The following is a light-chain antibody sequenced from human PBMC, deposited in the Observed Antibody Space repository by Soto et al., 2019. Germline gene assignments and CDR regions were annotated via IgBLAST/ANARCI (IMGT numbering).Light chain of an antibody. J-gene: IGKJ5*01. CDR3: QQRSSAIT. CDR1: QSVSTSY. Sequence: EIVLTQSPGTLSLSPGERATLSCRASQSVSTSYLAWYQQKPGQAPRLLIYGASSRATGIPARFSGRGSGTDFTLTISSLEPEDFAVYYCQQRSSAITFGQGTRLEIK. CDR2: GAS. V-gene: IGKV3D-20*02.